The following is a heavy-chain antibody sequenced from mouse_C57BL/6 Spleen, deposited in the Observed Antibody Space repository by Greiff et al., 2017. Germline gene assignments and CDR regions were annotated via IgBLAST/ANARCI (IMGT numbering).Heavy chain of an antibody. J-gene: IGHJ2*01. CDR3: ARRRDGSPFDY. Sequence: QVTLKESGPGILQSSQTLSLTCSFSGFSLSTSGMGVSWIRQPSGKGLEWLAHIYWDDDKRYHPSLKSRPTISKDTSRNRVFLKITSVETADTATYYCARRRDGSPFDYWGKGTTLTVSS. D-gene: IGHD2-3*01. V-gene: IGHV8-12*01. CDR2: IYWDDDK. CDR1: GFSLSTSGMG.